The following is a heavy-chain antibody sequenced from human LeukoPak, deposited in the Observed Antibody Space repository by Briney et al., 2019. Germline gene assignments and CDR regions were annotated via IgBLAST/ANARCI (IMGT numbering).Heavy chain of an antibody. CDR2: ISSSSSTI. J-gene: IGHJ6*04. V-gene: IGHV3-48*04. Sequence: GGSLRLSCAASGFTFSSYSMNWVRQAPGEGLEWVSDISSSSSTIYDADSVNGRFTISRDNAKNSLYLQMNSLRAEDTAVYYCAELGITMIGGVWGKGTTVTISS. CDR3: AELGITMIGGV. CDR1: GFTFSSYS. D-gene: IGHD3-10*02.